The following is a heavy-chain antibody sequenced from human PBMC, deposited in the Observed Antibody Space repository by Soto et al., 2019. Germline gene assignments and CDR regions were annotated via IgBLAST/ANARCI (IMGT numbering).Heavy chain of an antibody. Sequence: ASVKVSCKAPGYTFAGYYMHWGRQAPGQGLEWMGWINPNSGGTNYAQKFQGWVTMNRDTSASTAYMELSSLRSEDTAVYYCASEYGTSTSCLTYGMDVWGQGTTVTVSS. V-gene: IGHV1-2*04. J-gene: IGHJ6*02. D-gene: IGHD2-2*01. CDR2: INPNSGGT. CDR3: ASEYGTSTSCLTYGMDV. CDR1: GYTFAGYY.